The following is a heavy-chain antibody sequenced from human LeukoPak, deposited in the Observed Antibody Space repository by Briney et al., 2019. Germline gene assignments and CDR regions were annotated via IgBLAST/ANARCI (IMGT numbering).Heavy chain of an antibody. CDR1: GFTFSSYA. CDR3: ARDLRYSSSWYAHYYYYGMDV. CDR2: ISYDGSNK. J-gene: IGHJ6*02. D-gene: IGHD6-13*01. Sequence: SGGSLRLSCAASGFTFSSYAMHWVRQAPGKGLEWVAVISYDGSNKYYADSVKGRFTISRDNSKNTLYLQMNSLRAEDTAVYYCARDLRYSSSWYAHYYYYGMDVWGQGTTVTVSS. V-gene: IGHV3-30*04.